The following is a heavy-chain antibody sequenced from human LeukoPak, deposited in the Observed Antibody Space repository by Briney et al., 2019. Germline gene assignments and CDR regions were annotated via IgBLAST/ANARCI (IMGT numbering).Heavy chain of an antibody. CDR2: IISCGNTL. Sequence: GGALRLSCAASEFTFTSYELNWVRQAPGKGVEGVSYIISCGNTLSYPPSLTGRFTISRDNAQISLYLQVISLRADDTAFYYCARGPSIAARYDAFDIWGQGTMVTVSS. D-gene: IGHD6-6*01. CDR1: EFTFTSYE. J-gene: IGHJ3*02. CDR3: ARGPSIAARYDAFDI. V-gene: IGHV3-48*03.